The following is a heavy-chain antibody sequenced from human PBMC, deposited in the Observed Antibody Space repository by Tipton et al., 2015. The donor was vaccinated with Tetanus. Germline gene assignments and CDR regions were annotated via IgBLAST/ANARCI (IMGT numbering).Heavy chain of an antibody. CDR3: ARERGYYVNAMDV. Sequence: TLSLTCTDSSGSFSSSYWTWIRQAAGKGMQWIGRIYGTGTTDDNPSLQSRVTMSIDTSKNQVSLKLTSVTAADTAFYYCARERGYYVNAMDVWGQGTTVTVSS. D-gene: IGHD3-16*01. V-gene: IGHV4-4*07. CDR1: SGSFSSSY. J-gene: IGHJ6*02. CDR2: IYGTGTT.